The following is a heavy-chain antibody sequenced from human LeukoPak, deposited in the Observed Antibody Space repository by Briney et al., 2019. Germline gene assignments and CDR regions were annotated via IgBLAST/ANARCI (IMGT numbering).Heavy chain of an antibody. J-gene: IGHJ4*02. CDR1: GFTFSSYW. Sequence: GGSLRLSCAASGFTFSSYWMHWVRQAPGKGLEWVSAISGSGGSTYYADSVKGRFTISRDNSKNTLYLQMNSLRAEDTAVYYCAKDSFDRGSSWKRYDYWGQGTLVTVSS. CDR2: ISGSGGST. CDR3: AKDSFDRGSSWKRYDY. D-gene: IGHD6-13*01. V-gene: IGHV3-23*01.